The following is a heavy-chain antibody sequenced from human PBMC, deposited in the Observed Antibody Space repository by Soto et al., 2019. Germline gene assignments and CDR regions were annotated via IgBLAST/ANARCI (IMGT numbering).Heavy chain of an antibody. CDR2: INHSGST. Sequence: SETLSLTCAVYGGSFSGYYWSWIRQPPGRGLELLGEINHSGSTNYNPSLKSRVTIPVHTSKNQFSLQLSSVTAADTAVYYCARGREITIFGVVIISIPYFDYWGQGTLVTVSS. J-gene: IGHJ4*02. V-gene: IGHV4-34*01. D-gene: IGHD3-3*01. CDR1: GGSFSGYY. CDR3: ARGREITIFGVVIISIPYFDY.